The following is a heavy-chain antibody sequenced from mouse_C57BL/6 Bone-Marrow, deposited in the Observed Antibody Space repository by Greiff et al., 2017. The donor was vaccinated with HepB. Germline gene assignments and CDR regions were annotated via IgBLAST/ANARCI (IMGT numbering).Heavy chain of an antibody. D-gene: IGHD2-1*01. Sequence: QVQLQHPGAELVKPGASVKLSCKASGYTFTSYWMQWVKQRPGQGLEWIGEIDPSDSYTNYNQKFKGKATLTVDTSSSTAYMQLSSLTSEDSAVYYCARVYYYFDYWGQGTTLTVSS. CDR3: ARVYYYFDY. J-gene: IGHJ2*01. V-gene: IGHV1-50*01. CDR1: GYTFTSYW. CDR2: IDPSDSYT.